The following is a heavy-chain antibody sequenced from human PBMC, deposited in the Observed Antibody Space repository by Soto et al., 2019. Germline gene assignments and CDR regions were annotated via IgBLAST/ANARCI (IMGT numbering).Heavy chain of an antibody. D-gene: IGHD3-10*01. J-gene: IGHJ4*02. CDR1: GGSVSSGSYY. CDR2: IYYSGST. Sequence: PSETLSRTCTVSGGSVSSGSYYWSWILQPPGKGLEWIGYIYYSGSTNYNPSLKSRVTISVDTSKNQFSLKLSSVTAADTAVYYCARSLTVVRGVYPWYWGQGTLVTVS. CDR3: ARSLTVVRGVYPWY. V-gene: IGHV4-61*01.